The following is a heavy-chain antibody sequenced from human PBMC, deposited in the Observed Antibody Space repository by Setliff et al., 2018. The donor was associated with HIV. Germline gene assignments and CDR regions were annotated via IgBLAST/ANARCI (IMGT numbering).Heavy chain of an antibody. CDR2: INHSGST. Sequence: SETLSLTCAVYGGSFSGYYWSRIRQPPGKGLEWIGEINHSGSTNYNPSLKSRVTISVDTSKNQFSLKLSSVTAADTAVYYCATASSSSWFTYYYYMDVWGKGTTVTVSS. CDR1: GGSFSGYY. CDR3: ATASSSSWFTYYYYMDV. V-gene: IGHV4-34*01. D-gene: IGHD6-13*01. J-gene: IGHJ6*03.